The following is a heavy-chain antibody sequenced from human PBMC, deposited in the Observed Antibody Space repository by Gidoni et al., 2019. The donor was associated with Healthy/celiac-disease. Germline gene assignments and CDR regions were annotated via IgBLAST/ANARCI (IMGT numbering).Heavy chain of an antibody. CDR2: IYTSGST. CDR3: ARDSPIFGVAIAFDI. D-gene: IGHD3-3*01. CDR1: GGSIRSYY. Sequence: QVQLQESGPGLVKPSETLSLTCTVSGGSIRSYYWSWLRQPAGKGLEWIGSIYTSGSTNYNPSLKSRVTMSVDTSKNQFSLKLSSVTAADTAVYYCARDSPIFGVAIAFDIWGQGTMVTVSS. V-gene: IGHV4-4*07. J-gene: IGHJ3*02.